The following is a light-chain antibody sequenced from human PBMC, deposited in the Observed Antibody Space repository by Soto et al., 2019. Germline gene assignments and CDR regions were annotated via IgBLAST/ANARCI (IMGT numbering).Light chain of an antibody. V-gene: IGLV1-44*01. J-gene: IGLJ3*02. Sequence: QSVLTQPPSPSGTPGKRVTISCSGSSSNIGSNGVTWYQHLPGTTPKLLIYSLNQRPSGVPDRFAGSKSGTSASLAISGLDSYDEADYYCAAWDDILSGWVFGGGTKVTVL. CDR2: SLN. CDR3: AAWDDILSGWV. CDR1: SSNIGSNG.